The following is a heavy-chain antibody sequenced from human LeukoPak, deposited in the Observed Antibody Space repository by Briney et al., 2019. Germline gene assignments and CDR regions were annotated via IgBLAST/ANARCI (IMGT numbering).Heavy chain of an antibody. V-gene: IGHV4-30-4*01. CDR1: GGSISSGDYY. J-gene: IGHJ5*02. CDR2: ISYSGST. D-gene: IGHD3-3*01. CDR3: ARGERYYNLERFYNWFDP. Sequence: SETLSLTCTVSGGSISSGDYYWSWIRQPPGKGLEWIGYISYSGSTYYDPSLKSRVTISLDTSKNHFSLKLSSVTAADTAVYYCARGERYYNLERFYNWFDPWGQGTLVTVSS.